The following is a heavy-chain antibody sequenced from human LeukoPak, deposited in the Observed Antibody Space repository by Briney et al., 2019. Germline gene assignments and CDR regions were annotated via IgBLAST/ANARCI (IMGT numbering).Heavy chain of an antibody. D-gene: IGHD6-13*01. V-gene: IGHV5-51*01. CDR2: IYPGDSDS. CDR1: GYSFTNYW. CDR3: ARSYITAAGLDY. Sequence: GESLKISCKGSGYSFTNYWISWVRQMPGKGLEWMGIIYPGDSDSTYSPSFQGQVTISADKSISTAYLQWGSLKASDTAMYYCARSYITAAGLDYWGQGTLVTVSS. J-gene: IGHJ4*02.